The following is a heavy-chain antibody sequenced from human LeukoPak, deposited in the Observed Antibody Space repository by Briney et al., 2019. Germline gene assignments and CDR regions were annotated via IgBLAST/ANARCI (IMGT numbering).Heavy chain of an antibody. CDR1: GGSISSYY. D-gene: IGHD1-26*01. CDR2: IYTSGST. Sequence: SETLSLTCTVSGGSISSYYWSWIRQPAGKGLEWIGRIYTSGSTNYNPSLKSRVTISVDTSKNQFSLKLSSVTAADTAVYYCARSTWTSGSYPSPFDYWGQGTLVTVSS. J-gene: IGHJ4*02. V-gene: IGHV4-4*07. CDR3: ARSTWTSGSYPSPFDY.